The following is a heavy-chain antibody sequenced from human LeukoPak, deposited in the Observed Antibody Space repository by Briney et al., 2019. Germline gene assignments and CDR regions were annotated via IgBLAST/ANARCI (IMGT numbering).Heavy chain of an antibody. J-gene: IGHJ5*02. Sequence: SETLSLTCTVSGGSISSDYWSWIRQPQGQGLEYIGFMFASGTSNYNPSCKSRVTMSVDTSKSQFSMNLSSVTAADTAVYYCARGMYELQLGAWFDPWGQGTLVTVSS. CDR1: GGSISSDY. CDR2: MFASGTS. V-gene: IGHV4-59*01. D-gene: IGHD3-16*01. CDR3: ARGMYELQLGAWFDP.